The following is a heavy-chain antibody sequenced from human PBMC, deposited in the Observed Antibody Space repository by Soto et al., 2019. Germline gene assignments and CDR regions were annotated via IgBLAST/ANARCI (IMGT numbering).Heavy chain of an antibody. J-gene: IGHJ3*02. CDR1: GYTLTELS. CDR3: AISLSGVVLLGGGGWGHVHEI. D-gene: IGHD1-26*01. V-gene: IGHV1-24*01. CDR2: FDPEDGET. Sequence: ASVKVSCKVSGYTLTELSMHWVRQAPGKGLEWMGGFDPEDGETIYAQKFQGRVTMTEDTSTDTAYMELSSLRPEATAGYYCAISLSGVVLLGGGGWGHVHEIWGQGTMVPASS.